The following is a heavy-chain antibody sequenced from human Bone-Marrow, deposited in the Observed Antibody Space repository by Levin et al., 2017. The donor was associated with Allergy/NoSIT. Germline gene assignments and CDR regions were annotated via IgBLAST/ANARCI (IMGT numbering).Heavy chain of an antibody. J-gene: IGHJ3*02. V-gene: IGHV3-23*01. CDR2: ISGSGGST. D-gene: IGHD2-21*02. CDR1: GFTFSSYA. CDR3: AKEGSAYCGGDCYGGDAFDI. Sequence: GGSLRLSCAASGFTFSSYAMSWVRQAPGKGLEWVSAISGSGGSTYYADSVKGRFTISRDNSKNTLYLQMNSLRAEDTAVYYCAKEGSAYCGGDCYGGDAFDIWGQGTMVTVSS.